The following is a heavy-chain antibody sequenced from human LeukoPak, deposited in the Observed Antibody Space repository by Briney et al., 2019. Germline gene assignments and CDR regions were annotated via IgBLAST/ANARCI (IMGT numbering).Heavy chain of an antibody. Sequence: SETLSLTCTVSGDSISSSSYYWGWIRQPPGKGLEWIGSIYYSGSNYNNPSLKSRVTISVDTSKNQFSLKLSSVTAADTAVYYCASEPGYRSSWYLEHFDYWGQGTLVTVSS. J-gene: IGHJ4*02. CDR1: GDSISSSSYY. CDR3: ASEPGYRSSWYLEHFDY. D-gene: IGHD6-13*01. V-gene: IGHV4-39*01. CDR2: IYYSGSN.